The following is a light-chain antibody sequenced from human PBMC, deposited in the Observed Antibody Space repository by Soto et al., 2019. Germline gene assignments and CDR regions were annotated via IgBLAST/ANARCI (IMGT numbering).Light chain of an antibody. CDR2: AAS. Sequence: DIQMTQSPSSLSASVGDTVTITCQASQDISHYLNWYQQKPGKALKLLIYAASSLQSGVPSRFSGSGSGTDFTLTISSLQPEDFASYYCQQSFSTPPTFGQGTKVDIK. V-gene: IGKV1-39*01. CDR1: QDISHY. J-gene: IGKJ1*01. CDR3: QQSFSTPPT.